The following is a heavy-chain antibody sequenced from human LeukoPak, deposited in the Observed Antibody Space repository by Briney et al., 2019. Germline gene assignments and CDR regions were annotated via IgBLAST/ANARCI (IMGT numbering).Heavy chain of an antibody. CDR2: IYSGGST. CDR1: GFTVSSNY. J-gene: IGHJ4*02. D-gene: IGHD1-14*01. Sequence: PGGSLRLSCAASGFTVSSNYMSWVRQAPGKGLEWVSVIYSGGSTYYADSVKGRFTISRDNSKNTLYLQMNSLRVEDTAVYYCAREGGAAGRLYYFDYWGQGTLVTVSS. V-gene: IGHV3-53*05. CDR3: AREGGAAGRLYYFDY.